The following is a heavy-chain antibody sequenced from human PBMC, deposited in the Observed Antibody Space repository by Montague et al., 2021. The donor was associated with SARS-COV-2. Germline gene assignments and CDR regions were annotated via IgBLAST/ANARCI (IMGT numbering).Heavy chain of an antibody. J-gene: IGHJ2*01. CDR3: ARAYCGGDCYFYWYFDL. CDR1: GDSVSSYIAT. CDR2: TYYRSKWYN. V-gene: IGHV6-1*01. Sequence: CAISGDSVSSYIATWNWIRQSPSRGLEWLGRTYYRSKWYNDYAVSVKSRVIINPDTSNNRISLQLNSVTPEDTAVYYCARAYCGGDCYFYWYFDLWGRGTLATVSS. D-gene: IGHD2-21*02.